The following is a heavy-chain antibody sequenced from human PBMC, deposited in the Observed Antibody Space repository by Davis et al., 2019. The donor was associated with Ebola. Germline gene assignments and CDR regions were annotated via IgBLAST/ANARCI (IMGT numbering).Heavy chain of an antibody. CDR2: INYSGST. CDR3: ARDYYDSNGYLYYFDH. CDR1: DGSISTYY. J-gene: IGHJ4*02. V-gene: IGHV4-59*12. Sequence: MPSETLSLTCSVSDGSISTYYWSWIRQPPGKGLEWIGDINYSGSTNYDPSLRSRVSISIDTSKNQFSLKLSSVTAADTAVYYCARDYYDSNGYLYYFDHWGQGTLVTVSS. D-gene: IGHD3-22*01.